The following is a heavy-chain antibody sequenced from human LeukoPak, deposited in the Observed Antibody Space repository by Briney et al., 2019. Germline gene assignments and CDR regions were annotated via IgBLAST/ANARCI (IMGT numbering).Heavy chain of an antibody. D-gene: IGHD3/OR15-3a*01. V-gene: IGHV1-2*02. CDR2: IFPNNGNT. CDR3: ATGLGVLDPEANS. J-gene: IGHJ4*02. CDR1: GYTFTGYY. Sequence: GASVKVSCKASGYTFTGYYMHWVRQAPGQGLEWMGWIFPNNGNTKYAQKFQGRFTMTRDTSISTAYMELTRLRSDDTAVYYCATGLGVLDPEANSWGQGTLVTVPS.